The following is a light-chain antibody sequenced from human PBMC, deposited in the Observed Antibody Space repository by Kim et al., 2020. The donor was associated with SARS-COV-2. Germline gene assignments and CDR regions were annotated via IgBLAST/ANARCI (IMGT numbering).Light chain of an antibody. Sequence: SPGEKATLSSRASQSVSTSLFWYQQKPGQAPRLLIYDASNRATGIPARFSGSGSGTDFTLTISSLEPEDFAVYYCQQRTNWPPFTFGPGTKVDIK. J-gene: IGKJ3*01. CDR1: QSVSTS. V-gene: IGKV3-11*01. CDR2: DAS. CDR3: QQRTNWPPFT.